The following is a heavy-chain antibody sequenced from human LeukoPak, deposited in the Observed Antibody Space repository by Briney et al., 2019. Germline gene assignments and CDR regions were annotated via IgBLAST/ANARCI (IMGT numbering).Heavy chain of an antibody. CDR3: ARGPHYYDSSGYYYRLLDY. CDR1: GFTFSSYA. Sequence: PGRSLRLSCAASGFTFSSYAMHWVRQAPGKGLEWVAVISYDGSNEYYADSVKGRFTISRDNSKNTLYLQMNSLRAEDTAVYYCARGPHYYDSSGYYYRLLDYWGQGTLVTVSS. CDR2: ISYDGSNE. J-gene: IGHJ4*02. D-gene: IGHD3-22*01. V-gene: IGHV3-30-3*01.